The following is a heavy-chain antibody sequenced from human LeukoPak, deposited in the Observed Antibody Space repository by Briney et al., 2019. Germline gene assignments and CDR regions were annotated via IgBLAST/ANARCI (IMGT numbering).Heavy chain of an antibody. CDR1: GFTFSSYA. Sequence: GGSLRLSCAASGFTFSSYAMTWVRQAPGKGLEWVSTISGGGGTTYYADSVKGRLTISRDNSKNTLYLQMTSLRAEGTAVYHCAKGRLSTAATGFDYWGQGTLVTVSS. V-gene: IGHV3-23*01. CDR2: ISGGGGTT. J-gene: IGHJ4*02. CDR3: AKGRLSTAATGFDY. D-gene: IGHD6-13*01.